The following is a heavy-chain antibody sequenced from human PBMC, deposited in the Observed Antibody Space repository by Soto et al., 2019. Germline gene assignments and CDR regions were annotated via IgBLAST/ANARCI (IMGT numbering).Heavy chain of an antibody. CDR3: ARDLQVVAATGPDAFDI. CDR2: ISSSGSTI. V-gene: IGHV3-48*03. CDR1: GFTFSSYE. Sequence: HPGGSLRLSCAASGFTFSSYEMNWVRQAPGKGLEWVSYISSSGSTIYYADSVKGRFTISRDNAKNSLYLQMNSLRAEDTAVYYCARDLQVVAATGPDAFDIWGQGTMVTVSS. J-gene: IGHJ3*02. D-gene: IGHD2-15*01.